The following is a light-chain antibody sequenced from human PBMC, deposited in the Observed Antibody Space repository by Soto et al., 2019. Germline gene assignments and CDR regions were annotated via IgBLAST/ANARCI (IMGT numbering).Light chain of an antibody. CDR2: IND. J-gene: IGLJ2*01. CDR1: TSNIGSDYG. Sequence: QSVLTQPPSVSGAPGQRVTISCTGGTSNIGSDYGVHWYQQLPGRAPRLLIYINDKRPSGVPDRFSGSKSGTSASLAITGLQDEDEADYYCQSYDSRLSGVIFGGGTKLTVL. CDR3: QSYDSRLSGVI. V-gene: IGLV1-40*01.